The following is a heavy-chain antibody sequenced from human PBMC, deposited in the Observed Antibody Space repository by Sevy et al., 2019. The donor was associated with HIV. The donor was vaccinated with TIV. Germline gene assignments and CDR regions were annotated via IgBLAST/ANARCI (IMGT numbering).Heavy chain of an antibody. CDR2: ISWNSGSI. CDR1: GFTFDDYA. J-gene: IGHJ4*02. CDR3: AKGSSYDFQNYFDY. Sequence: SLRLSCAASGFTFDDYAMHWVRQAPGKGLEWVSGISWNSGSIGYADSVKGRLTISRDNAKNSLYLQMSSLRAEDTALYYCAKGSSYDFQNYFDYWGQGTLVTVSS. V-gene: IGHV3-9*01. D-gene: IGHD5-18*01.